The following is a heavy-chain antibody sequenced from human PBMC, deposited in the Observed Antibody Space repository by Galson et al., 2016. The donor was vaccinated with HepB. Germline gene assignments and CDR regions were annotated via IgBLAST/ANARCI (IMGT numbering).Heavy chain of an antibody. D-gene: IGHD3-10*01. J-gene: IGHJ3*02. CDR3: AKNSVVALARGNDAFDI. CDR1: GFTFSSYS. V-gene: IGHV3-23*01. CDR2: ISGRADIL. Sequence: SLRLSCAASGFTFSSYSMNWVRQAPGKGLEWVTAISGRADILYYGDSAEGRFTISRDNSKNALFLQMNSLRADDTANYYWAKNSVVALARGNDAFDIWGQGTMVTVSS.